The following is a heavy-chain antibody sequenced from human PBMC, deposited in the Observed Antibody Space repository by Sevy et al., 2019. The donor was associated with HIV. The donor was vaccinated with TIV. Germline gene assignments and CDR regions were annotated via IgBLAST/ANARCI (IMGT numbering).Heavy chain of an antibody. D-gene: IGHD1-26*01. Sequence: ASVNVSCKASDYTFTSYGISWVRQAPGQGLEWMGWISAYNGNTKYAQKFQGRVTVTTDTSTSTTYMELRSLRSDDTAVYYCAREGSVGATGAFDYWGQGTLVTVSS. CDR2: ISAYNGNT. V-gene: IGHV1-18*04. J-gene: IGHJ4*02. CDR1: DYTFTSYG. CDR3: AREGSVGATGAFDY.